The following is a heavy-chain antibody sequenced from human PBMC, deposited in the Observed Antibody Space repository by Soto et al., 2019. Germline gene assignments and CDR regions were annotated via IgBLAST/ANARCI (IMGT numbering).Heavy chain of an antibody. Sequence: VQLVESGGGVVQPGRSLRLSCAASGFTFSDYAMHWVRQAPGKGLEWVAVVSHDGRNTHYADSVKGRFTISRDSSKNTVSREMTSLRVEDTAVDYCARGGRQWLVTSDFNYWGQGALVTVSS. CDR2: VSHDGRNT. CDR3: ARGGRQWLVTSDFNY. CDR1: GFTFSDYA. J-gene: IGHJ4*02. D-gene: IGHD6-19*01. V-gene: IGHV3-30*03.